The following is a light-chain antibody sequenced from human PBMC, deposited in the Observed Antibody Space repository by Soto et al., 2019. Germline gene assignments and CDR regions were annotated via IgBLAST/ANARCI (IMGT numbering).Light chain of an antibody. CDR1: SSDVGGYNY. CDR3: SSYTSSSIDYV. J-gene: IGLJ1*01. V-gene: IGLV2-14*01. Sequence: QSVLTQPASVSGSPGQSITISCTGTSSDVGGYNYVSWYQQHPGKAPKLMIYEVSNRPSGVSNRFSGSKSGNTASLTISGLQAEEEAEYYCSSYTSSSIDYVFGTGTKLTVL. CDR2: EVS.